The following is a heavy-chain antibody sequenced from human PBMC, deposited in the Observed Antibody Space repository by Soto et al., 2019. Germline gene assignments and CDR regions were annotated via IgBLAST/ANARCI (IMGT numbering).Heavy chain of an antibody. CDR2: INHSGST. J-gene: IGHJ4*02. Sequence: SWFRQPPGTGLEWIGEINHSGSTNYNPSLKSRVTISVDTSKNQFSLKLTSVTAADTAVYYCARDKITGLFDYWGPVTLFTVTS. V-gene: IGHV4-34*01. CDR3: ARDKITGLFDY. D-gene: IGHD2-8*02.